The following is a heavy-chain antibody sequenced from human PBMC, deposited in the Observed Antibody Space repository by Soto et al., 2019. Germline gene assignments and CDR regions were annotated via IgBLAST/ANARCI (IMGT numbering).Heavy chain of an antibody. D-gene: IGHD5-18*01. CDR1: GGSISSSSYY. CDR3: TCIFSGGYGYGFYYYGMDV. CDR2: IYYSGST. Sequence: SETLSLTCTVSGGSISSSSYYWGWIRQPPGKGLEWIGSIYYSGSTYYNPSLKSRVTISVDTSKSQFSLKLSSVTAADTAVYYCTCIFSGGYGYGFYYYGMDVWGRGTMVTVSS. J-gene: IGHJ6*02. V-gene: IGHV4-39*01.